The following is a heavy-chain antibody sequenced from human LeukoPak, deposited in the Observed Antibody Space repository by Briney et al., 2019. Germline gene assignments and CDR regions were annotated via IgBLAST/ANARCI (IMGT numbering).Heavy chain of an antibody. CDR2: INPNSGGT. Sequence: GASVTVSCKASGYTFTDYYMHWVRQAPGQGLEWMGWINPNSGGTNYAQKFQGRVTMTRDTSISTAYMELSRLRSDDTAVYYCATSPTLCSSSCHLRPPPSWGQGTLVTVSS. V-gene: IGHV1-2*02. D-gene: IGHD6-13*01. J-gene: IGHJ5*02. CDR1: GYTFTDYY. CDR3: ATSPTLCSSSCHLRPPPS.